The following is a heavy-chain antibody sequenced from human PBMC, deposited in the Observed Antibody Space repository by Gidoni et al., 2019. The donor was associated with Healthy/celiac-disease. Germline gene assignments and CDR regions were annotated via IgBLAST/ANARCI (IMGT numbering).Heavy chain of an antibody. CDR2: INPSGGST. CDR1: GYTFTSYY. CDR3: AREYYYGSGSYYSKGPYYYYGMDV. V-gene: IGHV1-46*01. Sequence: QVQLVQSGAEVKKPGASVKVSCTASGYTFTSYYMHWVRQAPGQGLEWMGIINPSGGSTSYAQKFQGRVTMTRDTSTSTVYMELSSLRSEDTAVYYCAREYYYGSGSYYSKGPYYYYGMDVWGQGTTVTVSS. J-gene: IGHJ6*02. D-gene: IGHD3-10*01.